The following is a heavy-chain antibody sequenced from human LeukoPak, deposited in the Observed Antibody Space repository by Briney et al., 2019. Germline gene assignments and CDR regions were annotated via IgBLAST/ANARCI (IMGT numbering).Heavy chain of an antibody. D-gene: IGHD2/OR15-2a*01. J-gene: IGHJ2*01. CDR3: ARGEGVRVAFGIGSWYFDL. CDR2: INPSGST. CDR1: GGSFSNKYNY. V-gene: IGHV4-34*01. Sequence: SETLSLTCTVYGGSFSNKYNYWSWIRQPPGKGLEWIGEINPSGSTNYNPSLNSRVILSVDTSKNQFSLKVTSLTAADTGVYYCARGEGVRVAFGIGSWYFDLWGRGTLVAVSS.